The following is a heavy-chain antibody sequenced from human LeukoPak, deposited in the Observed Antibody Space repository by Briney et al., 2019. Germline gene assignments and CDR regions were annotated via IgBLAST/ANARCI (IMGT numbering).Heavy chain of an antibody. D-gene: IGHD6-13*01. V-gene: IGHV1-2*06. J-gene: IGHJ4*02. CDR1: GYTFTDYY. Sequence: ASVTVSCMSSGYTFTDYYIHWVRQAPGQGLEWMGRINPNSGGTNYAQKFQGRVTMTRDTSISTAYMELSRLSSDDTAVYYCATSRDRIAAAGRDEFDYWGQGTLVTVSS. CDR2: INPNSGGT. CDR3: ATSRDRIAAAGRDEFDY.